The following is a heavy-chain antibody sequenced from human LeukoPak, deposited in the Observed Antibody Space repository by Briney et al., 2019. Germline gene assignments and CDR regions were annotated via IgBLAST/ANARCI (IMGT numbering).Heavy chain of an antibody. Sequence: PSETLSLTCTVSGGSISSYYWSWIRQPPGKGLEWIGYIYYSGSTNYNPSLKSRVTISVDTSKNQFSLKLSSVTAADTAVYYCAREPTVTPDAFDIGGQGTMVTVSS. J-gene: IGHJ3*02. CDR2: IYYSGST. CDR3: AREPTVTPDAFDI. D-gene: IGHD4-17*01. V-gene: IGHV4-59*01. CDR1: GGSISSYY.